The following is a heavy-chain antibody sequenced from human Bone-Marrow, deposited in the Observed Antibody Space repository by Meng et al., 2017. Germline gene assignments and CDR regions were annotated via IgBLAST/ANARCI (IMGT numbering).Heavy chain of an antibody. D-gene: IGHD4-17*01. CDR1: GGSFSGYY. CDR2: INHSGST. CDR3: ARGRVTTVTTPNWYFDL. V-gene: IGHV4-34*01. Sequence: QVPLQHGGVGLLKPLESLSLTWAVYGGSFSGYYWGWIRQPPGKGLEWIGEINHSGSTNYNPSLKSRVPISVDTSKTQFSLKLSSVTAADTAVYYCARGRVTTVTTPNWYFDLWGRGTLVTVSS. J-gene: IGHJ2*01.